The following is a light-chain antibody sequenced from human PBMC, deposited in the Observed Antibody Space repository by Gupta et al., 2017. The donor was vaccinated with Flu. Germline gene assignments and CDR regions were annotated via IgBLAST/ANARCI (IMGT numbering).Light chain of an antibody. CDR3: SSYTDANTWV. CDR1: HSDVGGYQF. J-gene: IGLJ1*01. CDR2: EVT. V-gene: IGLV2-14*01. Sequence: QSALTQPASVSGSPGQSITISCRGTHSDVGGYQFVTWYQHHPGRAPKLLIYEVTKRPSEISDRFSGSKSGNTASLTISGLQPEDEADYFCSSYTDANTWVFGSGSRVTVL.